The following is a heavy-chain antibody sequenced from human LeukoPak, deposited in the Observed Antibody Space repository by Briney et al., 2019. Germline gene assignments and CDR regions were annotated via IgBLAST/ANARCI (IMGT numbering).Heavy chain of an antibody. J-gene: IGHJ3*02. CDR2: ISAYNGNT. V-gene: IGHV1-18*01. CDR3: ARDWSKRIAAAGSGI. Sequence: ASVRVSCKASGYTFTSYDINWVRQATGQGLEWMGWISAYNGNTNYAQKLQGRVTMTTDTSTSTAYMELRSLRSDDTAVYYCARDWSKRIAAAGSGIWGQGTMVTVSS. CDR1: GYTFTSYD. D-gene: IGHD6-13*01.